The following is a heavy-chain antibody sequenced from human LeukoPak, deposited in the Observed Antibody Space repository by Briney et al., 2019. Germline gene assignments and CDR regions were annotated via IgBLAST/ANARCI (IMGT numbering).Heavy chain of an antibody. CDR2: INPNSGGT. V-gene: IGHV1-2*02. J-gene: IGHJ4*02. CDR1: GYTFTGYY. CDR3: ARWGTYYYDSSGYPNFDY. D-gene: IGHD3-22*01. Sequence: ASVTVSCKASGYTFTGYYMHWVRQAPRQGLEWMGWINPNSGGTNYAQKFQGRVTMTRDASISTAYMELSRLRSDDTAVYYCARWGTYYYDSSGYPNFDYWGQGTLVTVSS.